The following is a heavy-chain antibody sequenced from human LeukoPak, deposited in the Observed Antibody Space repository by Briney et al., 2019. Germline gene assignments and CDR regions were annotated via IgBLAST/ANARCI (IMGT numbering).Heavy chain of an antibody. CDR2: IYTSGST. J-gene: IGHJ4*02. CDR3: ASRHYYDSSFDY. CDR1: GGSNSSGSYY. D-gene: IGHD3-22*01. V-gene: IGHV4-61*02. Sequence: PSQTLSLTCTVSGGSNSSGSYYWSWIRQPAGKGLEWIGRIYTSGSTNYNPSLKSRVTISVDTSKNQFSLKLSSVTAADTAVYYCASRHYYDSSFDYWGQGTLVTVSS.